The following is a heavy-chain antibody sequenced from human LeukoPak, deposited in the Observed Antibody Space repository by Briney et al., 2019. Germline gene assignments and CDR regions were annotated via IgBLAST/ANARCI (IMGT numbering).Heavy chain of an antibody. V-gene: IGHV4-34*01. Sequence: ASETLSLTCAVYGGSFSGYYWSWIRQPPGKGLEWIGEINHSGSTNYNPSLKSRVTISVDTSKNQFSLKLSSVTAADTAVYYCAGKLRFLGRVLDYWGQGTLVTVSS. J-gene: IGHJ4*02. CDR3: AGKLRFLGRVLDY. D-gene: IGHD3-3*01. CDR2: INHSGST. CDR1: GGSFSGYY.